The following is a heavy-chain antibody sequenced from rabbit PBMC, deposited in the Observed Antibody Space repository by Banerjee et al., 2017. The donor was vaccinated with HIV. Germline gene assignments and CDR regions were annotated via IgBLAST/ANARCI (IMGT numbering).Heavy chain of an antibody. D-gene: IGHD3-1*01. CDR2: IYTGSGST. CDR3: ARDRTSEWGYYFNL. CDR1: GFSFSSGYD. V-gene: IGHV1S40*01. J-gene: IGHJ4*01. Sequence: QQLVESGGGLVKPGASLTLTCKASGFSFSSGYDMCWVRQAPGKGLEWIGCIYTGSGSTYYASWAKGRFTISKTSSTTVTLQMTSLTAADTATYFCARDRTSEWGYYFNLWGQGTLVTVS.